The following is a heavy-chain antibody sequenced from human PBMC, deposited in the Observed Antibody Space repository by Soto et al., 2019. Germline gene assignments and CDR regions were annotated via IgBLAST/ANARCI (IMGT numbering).Heavy chain of an antibody. J-gene: IGHJ4*02. CDR3: ARGGIH. V-gene: IGHV3-48*03. D-gene: IGHD3-16*01. Sequence: EVLLVESGGGSRQPGGSLRLSCVASGYTFNSHEMNWVRQAPGKGLEWISSISGSGTTNYAESVKGRFTISRDNALKSPFLEMKDLRVEDTAVYYCARGGIHCGQGTLVTVSS. CDR1: GYTFNSHE. CDR2: ISGSGTT.